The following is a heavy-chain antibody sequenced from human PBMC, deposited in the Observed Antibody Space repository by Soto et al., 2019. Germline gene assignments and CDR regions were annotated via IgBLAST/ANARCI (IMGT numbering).Heavy chain of an antibody. J-gene: IGHJ5*02. D-gene: IGHD6-19*01. V-gene: IGHV4-59*08. CDR2: IYYSGST. CDR3: AGRPVAGTPWFDP. CDR1: GGSISSYY. Sequence: QVQLQESGPGLVKPSETLSLTCTVSGGSISSYYWSWIRQPPGKGLEWIGYIYYSGSTNYNPSLKSRVTISVDTSKNQFSLKLSSVTAADTAVYYCAGRPVAGTPWFDPWGQGTLVTVSS.